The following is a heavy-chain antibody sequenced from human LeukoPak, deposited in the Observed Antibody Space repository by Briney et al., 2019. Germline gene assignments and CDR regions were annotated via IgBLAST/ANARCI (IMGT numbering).Heavy chain of an antibody. Sequence: GGSLRLSCETSGFNFIAYAMHWVRQAPGKGLEWVAVISYDGSNKYYADSVKGRFTISRDNSKNTLYLQMNSLRAEDTAVYYCAKDPSGGNVLSWFDPWGQGTLVTVSS. V-gene: IGHV3-30*18. CDR3: AKDPSGGNVLSWFDP. CDR2: ISYDGSNK. D-gene: IGHD4-23*01. CDR1: GFNFIAYA. J-gene: IGHJ5*02.